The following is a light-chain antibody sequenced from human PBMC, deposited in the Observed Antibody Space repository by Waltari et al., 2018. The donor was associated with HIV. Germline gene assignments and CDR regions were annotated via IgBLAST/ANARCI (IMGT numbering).Light chain of an antibody. V-gene: IGLV1-44*01. CDR3: AAWDDNLDGVV. CDR1: SSNIGSNS. J-gene: IGLJ3*02. CDR2: RNN. Sequence: QSVLTQPPSASGTPGQRVTISCSGSSSNIGSNSVYWYQQLPGTAPKLLIYRNNQRPSGVPDRFSGSKSGTSASLAISWLQSEDEADYYCAAWDDNLDGVVFGGGTKVTVL.